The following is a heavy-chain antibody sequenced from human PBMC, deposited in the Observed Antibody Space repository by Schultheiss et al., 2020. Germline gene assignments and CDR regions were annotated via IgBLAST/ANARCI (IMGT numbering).Heavy chain of an antibody. J-gene: IGHJ4*02. V-gene: IGHV3-49*03. CDR3: ARLGSLAGIFDY. CDR1: GFTFGDYT. CDR2: IRSKAYGGTT. D-gene: IGHD3-10*01. Sequence: GGSLRLSCTASGFTFGDYTMIWFRQAPGKGLEWVGVIRSKAYGGTTEYAASVKGRFTISREDSKSIAYLQMNSLKTGYTAVYYCARLGSLAGIFDYWGQGTLVTVSS.